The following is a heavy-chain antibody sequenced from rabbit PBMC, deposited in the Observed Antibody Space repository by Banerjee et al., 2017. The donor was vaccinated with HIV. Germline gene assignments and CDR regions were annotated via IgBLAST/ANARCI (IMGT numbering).Heavy chain of an antibody. CDR2: IDTAGGT. Sequence: SYYMSWVRQAPGEGLEYIRFIDTAGGTHYASWVNGRFTISRTTTTVDLKMTSLTASDTATYYSTSWHYVTYGVADYDPAFNLWGQGTLVTVS. CDR3: TSWHYVTYGVADYDPAFNL. V-gene: IGHV1S17*01. CDR1: SYY. J-gene: IGHJ4*01. D-gene: IGHD2-1*01.